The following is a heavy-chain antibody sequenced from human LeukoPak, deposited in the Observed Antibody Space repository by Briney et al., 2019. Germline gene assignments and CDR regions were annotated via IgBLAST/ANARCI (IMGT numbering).Heavy chain of an antibody. D-gene: IGHD6-13*01. V-gene: IGHV3-23*01. Sequence: GGSLGLSCAASGFTFSNYAMNWVRQAPGKGLEWVSGISGSGGSTYYADSVKGRFTISRDNSKNTLYLQMKTLRVEDTALYYCTKDVAAADYHYMDVWGKGTTVTVSS. CDR2: ISGSGGST. J-gene: IGHJ6*03. CDR1: GFTFSNYA. CDR3: TKDVAAADYHYMDV.